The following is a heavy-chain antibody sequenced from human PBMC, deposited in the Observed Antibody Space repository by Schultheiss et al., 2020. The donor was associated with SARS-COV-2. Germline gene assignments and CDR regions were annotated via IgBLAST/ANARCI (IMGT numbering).Heavy chain of an antibody. Sequence: ASVKVSCKASGYTFTSYAISWVRQAPGQGLEWMGWINPNSGGTNYAQKFQGWVTMTRDTSISTAYMELSSLRSEDTAVYYCARFSSFYYYGMDVWGQGTTVTVSS. CDR2: INPNSGGT. CDR3: ARFSSFYYYGMDV. J-gene: IGHJ6*02. D-gene: IGHD3-3*02. V-gene: IGHV1-2*04. CDR1: GYTFTSYA.